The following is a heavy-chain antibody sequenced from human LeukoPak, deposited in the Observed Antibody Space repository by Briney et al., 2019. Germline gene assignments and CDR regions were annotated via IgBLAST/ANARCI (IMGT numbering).Heavy chain of an antibody. CDR2: IWYDGNNK. Sequence: GGSMRLHCGLWVLTFYSCHMHWFRHAPDRGREWVSCIWYDGNNKHWADSAKGRYNISRDHSKNTLSLKMNSRRAEDTAVYYCARDRLPAAGTGYYSGMDVWGQGTTVTVS. J-gene: IGHJ6*01. V-gene: IGHV3-33*08. D-gene: IGHD6-13*01. CDR1: VLTFYSCH. CDR3: ARDRLPAAGTGYYSGMDV.